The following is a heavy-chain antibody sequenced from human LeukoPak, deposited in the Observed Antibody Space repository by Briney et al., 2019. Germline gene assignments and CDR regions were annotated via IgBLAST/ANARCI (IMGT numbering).Heavy chain of an antibody. J-gene: IGHJ6*03. Sequence: GGSLRLSCAASGFTFKSYWMTWVRQAPGKGLEGVASIKEDGSKKYYVDSVKGRFTISRDNAKKSLDLQMSSLRVDDTAVYFCASLDSSGYYPNYYYYMDVWGKGTTVIVSS. D-gene: IGHD3-22*01. CDR1: GFTFKSYW. CDR3: ASLDSSGYYPNYYYYMDV. V-gene: IGHV3-7*01. CDR2: IKEDGSKK.